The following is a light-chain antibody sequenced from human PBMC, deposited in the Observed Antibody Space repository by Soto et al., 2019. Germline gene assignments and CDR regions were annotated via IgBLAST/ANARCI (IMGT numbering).Light chain of an antibody. Sequence: EIVMTQSPATLSVSPGERATLSCRASQSVDSNLAWYQQKPGQPPRLLIYDASTRATGIPARISGSGSGTEFTLTISSLQPEDFAVYYCQQYNNWRTFGQGTKVEIK. V-gene: IGKV3-15*01. CDR1: QSVDSN. J-gene: IGKJ1*01. CDR2: DAS. CDR3: QQYNNWRT.